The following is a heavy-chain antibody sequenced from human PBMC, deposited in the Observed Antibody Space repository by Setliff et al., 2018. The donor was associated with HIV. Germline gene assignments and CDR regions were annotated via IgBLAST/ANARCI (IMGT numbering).Heavy chain of an antibody. D-gene: IGHD3-10*01. V-gene: IGHV3-7*03. CDR3: ARTLSTMVKTDGYYDCYYMDV. CDR2: IKSDGTEK. Sequence: GSLRLSCVASGFSFNNYYMTWVRQAPGKGLEWVGNIKSDGTEKNYVDSVKGRFTISRDNPKNSLYLQMNSLTAEDTAVYYCARTLSTMVKTDGYYDCYYMDVWGKGTTVTVSS. J-gene: IGHJ6*03. CDR1: GFSFNNYY.